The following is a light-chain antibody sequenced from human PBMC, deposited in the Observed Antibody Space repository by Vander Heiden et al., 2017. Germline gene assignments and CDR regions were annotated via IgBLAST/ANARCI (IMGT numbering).Light chain of an antibody. Sequence: QSVLTQPPSASGTPGQRVTISCSGSSSNIGSNYVYWYQQLPGTAPKLLIYRNNQRPSGVPDRFSGSKSGTSASLAISGRRAEEEADYYGAAWDDSLSGVFGGGTKLTVL. V-gene: IGLV1-47*01. CDR1: SSNIGSNY. J-gene: IGLJ3*02. CDR3: AAWDDSLSGV. CDR2: RNN.